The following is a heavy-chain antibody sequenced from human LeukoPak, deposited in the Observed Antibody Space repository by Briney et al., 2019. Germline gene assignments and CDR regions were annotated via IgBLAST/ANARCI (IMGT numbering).Heavy chain of an antibody. CDR3: AGERGEEYSSGWYKRNYFDN. Sequence: SETLSLTCTVSGGSISSSSYYWGWIRQPPGKGLEWIGSIYYSGSTYYNPSLKSRVAISADMSKNQFSLKLTSVTGADTAVYYCAGERGEEYSSGWYKRNYFDNWGQGIRVTVSS. D-gene: IGHD6-19*01. V-gene: IGHV4-39*07. CDR1: GGSISSSSYY. J-gene: IGHJ4*02. CDR2: IYYSGST.